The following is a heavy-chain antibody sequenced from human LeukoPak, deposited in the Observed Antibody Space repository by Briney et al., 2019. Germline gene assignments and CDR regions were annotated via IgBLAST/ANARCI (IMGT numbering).Heavy chain of an antibody. V-gene: IGHV3-30-3*01. CDR2: ISYDGSNK. CDR3: ARSGGDYVASVTFKDY. D-gene: IGHD4-17*01. CDR1: GFTFSSYA. J-gene: IGHJ4*02. Sequence: GGSLRLSCAASGFTFSSYAMHWVRQAPGKGLEWVAVISYDGSNKYYADSVKGRLTISRDNSKNTLYLQMNSLRAEDTAVYYCARSGGDYVASVTFKDYWGQGTLVTVSS.